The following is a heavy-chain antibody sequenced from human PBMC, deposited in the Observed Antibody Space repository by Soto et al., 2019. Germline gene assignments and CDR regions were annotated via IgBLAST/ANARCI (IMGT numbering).Heavy chain of an antibody. CDR1: GYTFKDFY. D-gene: IGHD6-6*01. CDR2: INPNSGGT. J-gene: IGHJ4*02. V-gene: IGHV1-2*04. Sequence: ASVKVSCKASGYTFKDFYIHWVRQAPGQGLEWMGWINPNSGGTNYAQKFQGWVTMTRDTSISTAYMELSRLKSDDTAVYYCQSSSSGTDFDYWGQGTLVTVSS. CDR3: QSSSSGTDFDY.